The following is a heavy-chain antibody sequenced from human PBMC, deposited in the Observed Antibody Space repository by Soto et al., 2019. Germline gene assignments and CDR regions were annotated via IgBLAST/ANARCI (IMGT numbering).Heavy chain of an antibody. V-gene: IGHV3-33*01. CDR1: GFTFSSYG. J-gene: IGHJ4*02. D-gene: IGHD3-16*01. CDR3: ARDGDVNTGFGKDY. CDR2: IWHDGGNK. Sequence: QVQLVESGGGVVQPGRSLRLSCAASGFTFSSYGMHGVRQAPGKGLEWVAFIWHDGGNKFYAESVKGRFTISRDNSKNTLYLQMTRLNAEDTAMYYCARDGDVNTGFGKDYWGQGTLVTVSS.